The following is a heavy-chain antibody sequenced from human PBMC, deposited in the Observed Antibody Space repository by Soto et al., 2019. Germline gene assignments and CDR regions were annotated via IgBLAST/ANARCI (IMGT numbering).Heavy chain of an antibody. Sequence: EVHLLESGGALVQPGGSLRLSCAASGFTFSSCAMGWVRQAPGKGLEWVSDIIDSGGSTYYADAVKGRFTISRDNSKSTLYLQMNSLRAEDTAVYYCVKGRSYYYYYGVVVWGQGTTVTVSS. CDR3: VKGRSYYYYYGVVV. CDR2: IIDSGGST. D-gene: IGHD1-26*01. J-gene: IGHJ6*02. CDR1: GFTFSSCA. V-gene: IGHV3-23*01.